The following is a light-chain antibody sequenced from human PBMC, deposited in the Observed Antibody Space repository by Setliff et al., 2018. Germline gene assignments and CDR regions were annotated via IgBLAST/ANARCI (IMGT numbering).Light chain of an antibody. J-gene: IGLJ1*01. CDR1: SSDVGSYDL. Sequence: QSALTQPASVSGSPGQSITISCSGTSSDVGSYDLVSWYQQHPGKAPKLIIYGVSDRPSGVSNRFSGSKSGNTASLTISGLQTEDEADYYCNAYTSGTTYVVGTGTKVTVL. CDR3: NAYTSGTTYV. CDR2: GVS. V-gene: IGLV2-14*03.